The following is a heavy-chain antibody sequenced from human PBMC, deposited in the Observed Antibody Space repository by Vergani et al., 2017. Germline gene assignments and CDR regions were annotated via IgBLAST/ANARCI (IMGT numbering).Heavy chain of an antibody. D-gene: IGHD6-19*01. V-gene: IGHV4-34*01. J-gene: IGHJ6*02. Sequence: QVQLQQWGAGLLKPSETLSLTCAVYGGSFSGYYWSWIRQPPGKGLEWIGEINHSGSTNYNPSLKSRVTISVDTSKNQFSLKLSSVTAADTAVYYCARDHTVAASYYYYGMDVWGQGTTVTVSS. CDR3: ARDHTVAASYYYYGMDV. CDR1: GGSFSGYY. CDR2: INHSGST.